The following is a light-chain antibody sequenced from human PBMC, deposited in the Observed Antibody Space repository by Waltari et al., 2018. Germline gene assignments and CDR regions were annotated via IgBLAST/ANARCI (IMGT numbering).Light chain of an antibody. V-gene: IGLV1-40*01. CDR1: SSNIGAGYD. Sequence: QSVLTQPPSVSGAPGQRVTISCTGSSSNIGAGYDVHWYRHLPGTAPKLLIYTNTTRPPGVPDRFSGSKSGTSASLAITGLQAEDETDYYCLCYDSSLSGWVFGGGTKLTVL. CDR2: TNT. J-gene: IGLJ3*02. CDR3: LCYDSSLSGWV.